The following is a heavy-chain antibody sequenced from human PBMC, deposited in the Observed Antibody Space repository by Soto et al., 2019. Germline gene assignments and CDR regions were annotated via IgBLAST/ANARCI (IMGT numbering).Heavy chain of an antibody. CDR1: GFTFSSYA. Sequence: GGSLRLSCAASGFTFSSYAMSWVRQAPGKGLEWVSAISGSGGSTYYADSVKGRFTISRDNSKNTLYLQMNSLRAEDTAVYYCAKVSAAGYYYYYGMDVWGQGTTVTAS. CDR2: ISGSGGST. J-gene: IGHJ6*02. V-gene: IGHV3-23*01. CDR3: AKVSAAGYYYYYGMDV. D-gene: IGHD6-13*01.